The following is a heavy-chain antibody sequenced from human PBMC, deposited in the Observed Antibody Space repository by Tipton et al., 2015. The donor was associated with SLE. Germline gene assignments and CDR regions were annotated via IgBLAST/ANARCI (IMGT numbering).Heavy chain of an antibody. CDR1: GFTFSDAW. Sequence: LRLSCTASGFTFSDAWMTWVRQAPGKGLEWIGYIYYSGSTNYNPSLKSRVTISVDTSKNQFSLRLSSVTAADTAVYYCARSAGYGSNWAHFDYWGQGTLVTVSS. V-gene: IGHV4-59*01. CDR3: ARSAGYGSNWAHFDY. J-gene: IGHJ4*02. CDR2: IYYSGST. D-gene: IGHD6-13*01.